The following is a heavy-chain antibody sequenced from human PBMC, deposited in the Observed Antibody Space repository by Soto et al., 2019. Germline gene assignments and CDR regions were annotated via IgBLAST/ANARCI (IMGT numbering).Heavy chain of an antibody. CDR2: IKHSGST. D-gene: IGHD1-7*01. Sequence: SETLSLTCAVYGGSFSGYYWSWIRQPPGKGLEWIGEIKHSGSTNYNPSLKSRVTISVDTSKNQFSLKLSSVTAADTAVYYCARVGIVAGTTFDYWGQGTLVTVSS. V-gene: IGHV4-34*01. CDR1: GGSFSGYY. CDR3: ARVGIVAGTTFDY. J-gene: IGHJ4*02.